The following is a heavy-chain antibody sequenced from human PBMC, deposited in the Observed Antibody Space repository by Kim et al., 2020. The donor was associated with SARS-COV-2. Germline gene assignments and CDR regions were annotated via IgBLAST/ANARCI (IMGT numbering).Heavy chain of an antibody. CDR3: ARDEMTTYDAFDI. Sequence: GGSLRLSCTASGFTVSSNFMNWVRQAPGKGLEWVSLIDSDGTTVYADSVKGRFTISRDMSKNTLYLQMSSLRAEDTAIYYCARDEMTTYDAFDIWGQGT. V-gene: IGHV3-53*01. D-gene: IGHD4-17*01. CDR1: GFTVSSNF. J-gene: IGHJ3*02. CDR2: IDSDGTT.